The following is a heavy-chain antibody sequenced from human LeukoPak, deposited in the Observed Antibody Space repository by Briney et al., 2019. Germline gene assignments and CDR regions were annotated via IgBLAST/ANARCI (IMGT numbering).Heavy chain of an antibody. CDR2: ISSDGSNK. D-gene: IGHD6-6*01. CDR3: DPHDSASQF. J-gene: IGHJ4*02. V-gene: IGHV3-30-3*01. CDR1: AFTISSYA. Sequence: GGSLMLSCAASAFTISSYAMHWVRQAPGKGLEWVAFISSDGSNKYYADSVKGRFTISRDNSKNTLYLQMNSLRHEDTAVYYCDPHDSASQFWGQGTLVTVSS.